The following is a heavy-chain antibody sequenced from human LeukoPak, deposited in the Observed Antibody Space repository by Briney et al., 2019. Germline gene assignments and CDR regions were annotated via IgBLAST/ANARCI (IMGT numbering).Heavy chain of an antibody. D-gene: IGHD3-10*01. Sequence: PSETLSLTCTVSGGSISSSSYYWGWIRQPPGKGLEWIGSIYYSGSTYYNPSLKSRVTISVDTSKNQFSLKLSSVTAADTAVYYCARPLWFGELLSPWFDPWGQGTLVTVSS. CDR2: IYYSGST. V-gene: IGHV4-39*01. J-gene: IGHJ5*02. CDR3: ARPLWFGELLSPWFDP. CDR1: GGSISSSSYY.